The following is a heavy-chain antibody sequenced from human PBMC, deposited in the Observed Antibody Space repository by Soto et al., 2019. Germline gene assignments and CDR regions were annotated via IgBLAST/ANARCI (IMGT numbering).Heavy chain of an antibody. J-gene: IGHJ5*02. CDR3: ARDVQSGYTYGYDWNDP. V-gene: IGHV4-4*07. CDR1: GGSISNFY. CDR2: IYTSGST. Sequence: QVQLQESGPGLVKPSETLSLTCTVSGGSISNFYWNWIRQPAGKALEWIGRIYTSGSTNYNPSLKSRVTRSVSTATNQFPLKLGSVTAADTAVYDCARDVQSGYTYGYDWNDPWGQGTLVIVSS. D-gene: IGHD5-18*01.